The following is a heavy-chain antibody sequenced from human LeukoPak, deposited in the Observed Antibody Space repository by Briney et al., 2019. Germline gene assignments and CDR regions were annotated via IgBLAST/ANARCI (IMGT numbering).Heavy chain of an antibody. V-gene: IGHV3-53*01. Sequence: GGSLRLSCAASGFTVSNNYMTWVRQAPGKGLEWVSVIYSGGSTYYADSVKGRFTISRDNSKNTLYLQMNSLRAEDTAVYYCARDPRAMVRGLNGFDYWGQGTLVTVSS. CDR3: ARDPRAMVRGLNGFDY. CDR1: GFTVSNNY. J-gene: IGHJ4*02. D-gene: IGHD3-10*01. CDR2: IYSGGST.